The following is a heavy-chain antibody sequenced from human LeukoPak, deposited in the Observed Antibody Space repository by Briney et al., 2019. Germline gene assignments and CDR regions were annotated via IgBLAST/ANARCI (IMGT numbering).Heavy chain of an antibody. CDR3: TRGGIQLWLRRFDY. V-gene: IGHV3-49*03. J-gene: IGHJ4*02. CDR2: IRSKAYGGTT. Sequence: GWSLRLSCTASGFTFGDYAMSWFRQAPGKGLEWVGFIRSKAYGGTTEYAASVKGRFTISRDDSKSIAYLQMNSLKTEDTAVYYCTRGGIQLWLRRFDYWGQGTLVTVSS. CDR1: GFTFGDYA. D-gene: IGHD5-18*01.